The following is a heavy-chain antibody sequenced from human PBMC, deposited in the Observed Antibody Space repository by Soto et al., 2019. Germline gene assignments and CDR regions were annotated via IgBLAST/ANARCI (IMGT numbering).Heavy chain of an antibody. J-gene: IGHJ4*02. Sequence: GGSLRLSCAASGFTFSNYWMYWVRQAPGKGLVWVSRINSDGSSTDYADSVKGRFTISRDNAKNTLYLQMNSLRAEDTAVYYCARAQRPTGVPVDYWGQGTLVTVSS. V-gene: IGHV3-74*01. CDR2: INSDGSST. CDR3: ARAQRPTGVPVDY. D-gene: IGHD2-2*01. CDR1: GFTFSNYW.